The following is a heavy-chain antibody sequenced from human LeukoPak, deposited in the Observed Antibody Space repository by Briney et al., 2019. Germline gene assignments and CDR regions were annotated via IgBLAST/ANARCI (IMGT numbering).Heavy chain of an antibody. J-gene: IGHJ3*02. CDR3: ARGWFGELSAFDI. CDR1: GGSISSYY. Sequence: PSETLSLTCTVSGGSISSYYWGWIRQPPGKGLEWIGYIYYSGSTNYNPSLKSRVTISVDTSKNQFSLKLSSVTAADTAVYYCARGWFGELSAFDIWGQGTMVTVSS. CDR2: IYYSGST. V-gene: IGHV4-59*01. D-gene: IGHD3-10*01.